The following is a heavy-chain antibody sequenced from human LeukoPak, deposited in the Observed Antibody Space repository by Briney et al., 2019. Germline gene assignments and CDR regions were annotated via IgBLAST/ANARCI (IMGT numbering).Heavy chain of an antibody. D-gene: IGHD3-10*01. CDR2: IYTSGST. V-gene: IGHV4-4*07. CDR3: AREGKITMVRGVIRYYYMDV. CDR1: GGSISSYY. Sequence: SETLSLTCTVSGGSISSYYWSWIRQPAGKGLEWIGRIYTSGSTKYNPSLKSRVTISVDTSKNQFSLKLSSVTAADTAVYYCAREGKITMVRGVIRYYYMDVWGKGTTVTISS. J-gene: IGHJ6*03.